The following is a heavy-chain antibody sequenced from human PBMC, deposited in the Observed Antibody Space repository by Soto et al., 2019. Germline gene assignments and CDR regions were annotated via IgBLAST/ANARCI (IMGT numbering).Heavy chain of an antibody. D-gene: IGHD6-6*01. V-gene: IGHV3-30*18. Sequence: QVQLVQSGGGVIQPGTSLRLSCAASGITFTTYGMHWVRQTPGKGLEWVAVVSYDGSHKYYADSVKGRFTISRDDSKNTLYLQMNSLRVEDTAVYYCAKEMYPRTVLHSSSPWGDYWGQGTLVTVSS. CDR2: VSYDGSHK. J-gene: IGHJ4*02. CDR3: AKEMYPRTVLHSSSPWGDY. CDR1: GITFTTYG.